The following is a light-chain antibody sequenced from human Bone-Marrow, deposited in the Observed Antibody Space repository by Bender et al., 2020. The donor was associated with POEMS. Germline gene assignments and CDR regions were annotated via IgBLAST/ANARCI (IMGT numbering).Light chain of an antibody. J-gene: IGLJ1*01. V-gene: IGLV3-21*02. CDR2: DDS. CDR3: QVWDSSLFYV. CDR1: ALPKQY. Sequence: SYELTQPPSVSVNPGQTARITCSGDALPKQYAYWYQQRPGQAPVLVVYDDSDRPSGIPERFSGSNSGNTATLTISRVEAGDEADYYCQVWDSSLFYVFGTGTKVTVL.